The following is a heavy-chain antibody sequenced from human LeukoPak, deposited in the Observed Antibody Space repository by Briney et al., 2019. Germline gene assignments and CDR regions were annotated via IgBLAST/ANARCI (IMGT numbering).Heavy chain of an antibody. Sequence: GGSLRLSCAASGFTFSSYEMNWVRQAPGKGLEWVSYISSGGSAIYYADSVKGRFTISRDSAKNSLYLQINDLRAEDTAVYYCARGRGMDVWGQGTTVTVSS. CDR3: ARGRGMDV. CDR1: GFTFSSYE. V-gene: IGHV3-48*03. CDR2: ISSGGSAI. J-gene: IGHJ6*02.